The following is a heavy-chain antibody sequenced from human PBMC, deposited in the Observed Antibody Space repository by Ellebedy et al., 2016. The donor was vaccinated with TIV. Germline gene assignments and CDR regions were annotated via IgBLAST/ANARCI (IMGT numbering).Heavy chain of an antibody. J-gene: IGHJ4*02. CDR1: GYTFSNFA. Sequence: AASVKVSCKASGYTFSNFAINWVRQAPGQGLEWVGWISPYNGDTNYAQKLQGRVTMTTDTITNTAYMELRSLRSDDTAVFYCARFVDGDYEDYWGQGALVTVSS. CDR2: ISPYNGDT. D-gene: IGHD4-17*01. CDR3: ARFVDGDYEDY. V-gene: IGHV1-18*01.